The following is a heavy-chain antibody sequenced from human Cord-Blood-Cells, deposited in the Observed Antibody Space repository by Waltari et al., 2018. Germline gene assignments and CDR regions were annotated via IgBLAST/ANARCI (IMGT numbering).Heavy chain of an antibody. CDR1: GGSFSGYY. CDR2: INHSGST. CDR3: ARYKVAARIFDY. V-gene: IGHV4-34*01. Sequence: QVQLQQWGAGLLKHSETLSLTCAVYGGSFSGYYWSWIRQPPGKGLEWIGEINHSGSTNYNPSLKSRVTISVDTSKNQFSLKLSSVTAADTAVYYCARYKVAARIFDYWGQGTLVTVSS. D-gene: IGHD6-13*01. J-gene: IGHJ4*02.